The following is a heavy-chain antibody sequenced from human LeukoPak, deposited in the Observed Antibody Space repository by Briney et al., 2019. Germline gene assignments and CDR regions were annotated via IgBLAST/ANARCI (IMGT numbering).Heavy chain of an antibody. D-gene: IGHD3-10*01. CDR3: ARVDTYYYGSGSSFAFDI. CDR1: GGSISSNY. CDR2: IYHSGST. Sequence: SETLSLTCNVSGGSISSNYWSWIRQPPGKGLEWIGSIYHSGSTYYNPSLKSRVTISVDTSKNQFSLKLSSVTAADTAVYYCARVDTYYYGSGSSFAFDIWGQGTMVTVSS. V-gene: IGHV4-59*08. J-gene: IGHJ3*02.